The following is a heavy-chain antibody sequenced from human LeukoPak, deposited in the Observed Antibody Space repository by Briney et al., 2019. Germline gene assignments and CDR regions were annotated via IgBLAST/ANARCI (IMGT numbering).Heavy chain of an antibody. Sequence: GGSLRLSCAASGFTFSSYGMHWVRQAPGKGLEWVAVIWYDGSNKYYADSVKGRFTIFRDNSKNTLYLQMNSLRAEDTAVYYCARDGRGSLDYYGMDVWGQGTTVTVSS. CDR1: GFTFSSYG. J-gene: IGHJ6*02. CDR3: ARDGRGSLDYYGMDV. V-gene: IGHV3-33*01. D-gene: IGHD1-26*01. CDR2: IWYDGSNK.